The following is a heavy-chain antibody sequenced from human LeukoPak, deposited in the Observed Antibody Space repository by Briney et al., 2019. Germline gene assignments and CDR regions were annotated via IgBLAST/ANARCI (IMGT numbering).Heavy chain of an antibody. CDR1: GYTFTGYY. CDR2: INPNSGGT. Sequence: ASVKVSCKASGYTFTGYYMHWVRQAPGQGLEWMGRINPNSGGTNYAQKFQGRVTMTRDTSISTAYMELSRLRSDDTAVYYCARGGEYYYDSSGYSSDYWGQGTLVTVSS. CDR3: ARGGEYYYDSSGYSSDY. D-gene: IGHD3-22*01. V-gene: IGHV1-2*06. J-gene: IGHJ4*02.